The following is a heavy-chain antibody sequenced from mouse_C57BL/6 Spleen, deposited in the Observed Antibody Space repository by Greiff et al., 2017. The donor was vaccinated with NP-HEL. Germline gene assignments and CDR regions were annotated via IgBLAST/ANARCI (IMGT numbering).Heavy chain of an antibody. D-gene: IGHD1-1*01. Sequence: DVKLQESGAELVRPGASVKLSCTASGFNIKDDHMHWVKQRPEQGLEWIGWIDPENGDTEYASKFQGKATITADTSSNTAYLQLSSLTSEDTAVYYCTTNYYGSPSFDYWGQGTTLTVSS. J-gene: IGHJ2*01. CDR2: IDPENGDT. V-gene: IGHV14-4*01. CDR1: GFNIKDDH. CDR3: TTNYYGSPSFDY.